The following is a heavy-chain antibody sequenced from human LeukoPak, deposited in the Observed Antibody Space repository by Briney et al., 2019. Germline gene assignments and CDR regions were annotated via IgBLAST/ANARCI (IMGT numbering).Heavy chain of an antibody. J-gene: IGHJ4*02. Sequence: GGSLRLSCAASGFTFSDYWMSLVRQAPGKGLEWVANIKQYGSEKYYVDSVKGRFTISRDNAKNSLYLQMNSLRAEDTALYYCASALPADHFDYWGQGILVTVSS. CDR3: ASALPADHFDY. CDR2: IKQYGSEK. CDR1: GFTFSDYW. V-gene: IGHV3-7*01.